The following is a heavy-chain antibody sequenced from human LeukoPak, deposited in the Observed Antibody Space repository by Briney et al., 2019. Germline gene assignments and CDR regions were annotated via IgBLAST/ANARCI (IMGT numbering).Heavy chain of an antibody. CDR1: GGSISSYY. CDR3: ARAVYGGKIFDY. V-gene: IGHV4-59*01. CDR2: IYYSGST. J-gene: IGHJ4*02. Sequence: SETLSLTCTVSGGSISSYYRSWIRQPPGKGLEWIGYIYYSGSTNYNPSLKSRVTISVDTSKNQFSLKLSSVTAADTAVYYCARAVYGGKIFDYWGQGTLVTVSS. D-gene: IGHD4-23*01.